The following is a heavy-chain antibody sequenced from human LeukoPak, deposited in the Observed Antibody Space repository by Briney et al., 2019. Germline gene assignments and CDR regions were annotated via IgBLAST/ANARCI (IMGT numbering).Heavy chain of an antibody. CDR3: AVGDYYYESSGYPHF. J-gene: IGHJ4*02. V-gene: IGHV3-33*01. CDR1: GFTFSTYG. D-gene: IGHD3-22*01. Sequence: GGSLRLSCAASGFTFSTYGMHWVRQAPGKGLEWVAVIWYDGRTKYHADYVKGRFTISRDNSKNTLYLQMNSLRAEDTAVYSCAVGDYYYESSGYPHFWGQGTLVTVSS. CDR2: IWYDGRTK.